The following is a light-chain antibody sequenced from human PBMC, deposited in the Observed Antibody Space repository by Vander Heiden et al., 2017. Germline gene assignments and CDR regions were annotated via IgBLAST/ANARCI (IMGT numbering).Light chain of an antibody. CDR2: KAS. CDR3: QHVDSYPFT. Sequence: IQMTQSPSTLSASVGGRVTITCRASQSISKWLAWYQQKPGKSPRLLLYKASSLESGVPSTFSGSGPATEFTLTINSLKAEDIATYYSQHVDSYPFTFGPGTKVDLK. J-gene: IGKJ3*01. V-gene: IGKV1-5*03. CDR1: QSISKW.